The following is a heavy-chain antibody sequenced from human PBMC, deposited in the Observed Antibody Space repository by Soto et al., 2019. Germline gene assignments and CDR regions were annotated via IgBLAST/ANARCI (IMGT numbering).Heavy chain of an antibody. CDR2: IYYSGST. J-gene: IGHJ6*03. CDR3: ARDTDYGDYGHMDV. CDR1: GGSISSGGYY. D-gene: IGHD4-17*01. V-gene: IGHV4-31*03. Sequence: QVQLQESGPGLVKPSQTLSLTCTVSGGSISSGGYYWSWIRQHPGKGLEWIGYIYYSGSTYYNPSLKSRVNISVDTSKNQFSLKPSSVTAADTAVYNCARDTDYGDYGHMDVWGKGTTVTVSS.